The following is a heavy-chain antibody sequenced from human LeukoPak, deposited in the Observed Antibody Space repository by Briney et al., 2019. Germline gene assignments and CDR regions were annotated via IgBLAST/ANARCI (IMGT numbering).Heavy chain of an antibody. Sequence: SETLSLTCAVYGGSFSGYYWSWIRQPPGKRLEWIGEINHSGSTNYNPSLKSRVTISVDTSKNQFSLKLSSVTAADTAVYYCARGLGTVTQVFDYWGQGTLVTVSS. CDR1: GGSFSGYY. CDR2: INHSGST. J-gene: IGHJ4*02. V-gene: IGHV4-34*01. CDR3: ARGLGTVTQVFDY. D-gene: IGHD4-17*01.